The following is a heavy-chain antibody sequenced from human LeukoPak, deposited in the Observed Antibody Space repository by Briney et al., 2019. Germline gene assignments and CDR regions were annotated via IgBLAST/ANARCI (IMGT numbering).Heavy chain of an antibody. D-gene: IGHD1-26*01. V-gene: IGHV1-18*01. Sequence: ASVKVSCKASGYTFTSYGISWVRQAPGQGLEWMGWISAYNGNTNYAQKPQGRVTMTRNTSISTAYMELSSLRSEDTAVYYCARATRGSYDFDYWGQGTLVTVSS. CDR2: ISAYNGNT. CDR1: GYTFTSYG. CDR3: ARATRGSYDFDY. J-gene: IGHJ4*02.